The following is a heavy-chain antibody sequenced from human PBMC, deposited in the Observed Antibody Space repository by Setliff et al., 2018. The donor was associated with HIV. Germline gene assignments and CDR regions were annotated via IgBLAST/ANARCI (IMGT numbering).Heavy chain of an antibody. CDR1: GGTFSSCA. D-gene: IGHD1-7*01. CDR3: ARGVDGNYLKFFDN. CDR2: IIPILGTA. J-gene: IGHJ4*02. Sequence: GASVKVSCKASGGTFSSCAINWVRQAPGQGLEWMGGIIPILGTANYAQKFQGRLTITADASTRTAYMELSSLRSEDTAVYYCARGVDGNYLKFFDNWGQGTLVTVSS. V-gene: IGHV1-69*13.